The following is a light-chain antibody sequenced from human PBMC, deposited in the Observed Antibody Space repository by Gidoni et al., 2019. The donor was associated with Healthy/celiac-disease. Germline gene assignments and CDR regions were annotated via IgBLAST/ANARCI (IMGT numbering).Light chain of an antibody. J-gene: IGKJ2*01. CDR2: AAS. Sequence: DIQMTQSPSSLFASVGDRVAISCRASESIGTYLNWYQQKPGKAPELLISAASSLQAGVPSRFSGSGSGTDFTLTISSLQPEDFASYYCQQCYSPPMYTFGQGTKLEIK. CDR3: QQCYSPPMYT. V-gene: IGKV1-39*01. CDR1: ESIGTY.